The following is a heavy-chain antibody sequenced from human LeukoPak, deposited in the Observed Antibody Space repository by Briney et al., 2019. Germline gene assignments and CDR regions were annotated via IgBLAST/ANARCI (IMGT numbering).Heavy chain of an antibody. J-gene: IGHJ4*02. CDR1: GYTFTGYY. V-gene: IGHV1-2*02. Sequence: ASVTVSPKASGYTFTGYYVRWVRQAPGQGLEWMGWINPNSGGTNYAQKFQGRVTMTRYTSISTAYMELSRLRSDDTAVYYCARDHYDILTGHSHFDYWGEGTLVTVSS. CDR3: ARDHYDILTGHSHFDY. D-gene: IGHD3-9*01. CDR2: INPNSGGT.